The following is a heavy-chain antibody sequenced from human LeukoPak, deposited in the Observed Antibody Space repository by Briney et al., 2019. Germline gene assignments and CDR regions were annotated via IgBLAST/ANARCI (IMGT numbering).Heavy chain of an antibody. Sequence: GRSLRLSCAVSGFTFSSYGMHWVRQAPGKGLEWVAVIWYDGSNKHYADSVKGRFTISRDSSKNTLDLQMNSLRAEDTAVYYCVRVGYTNYGIDYWGQGTLVTVSS. CDR1: GFTFSSYG. D-gene: IGHD4-11*01. J-gene: IGHJ4*01. V-gene: IGHV3-33*01. CDR3: VRVGYTNYGIDY. CDR2: IWYDGSNK.